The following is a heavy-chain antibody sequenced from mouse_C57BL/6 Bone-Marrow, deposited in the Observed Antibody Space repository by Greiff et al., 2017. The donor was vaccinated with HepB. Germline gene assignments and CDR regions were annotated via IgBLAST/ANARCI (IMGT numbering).Heavy chain of an antibody. V-gene: IGHV5-4*01. CDR2: ISDGGSYT. CDR1: GFTFSSYA. J-gene: IGHJ1*03. Sequence: EVKVVESGGGLVKPGGSLKLSCAASGFTFSSYAMSWVRQTPEKRLEWVATISDGGSYTYYPANVKGRFTISRDNAKNNLYLLMSHLQSEDTAMYYCGREYFDVWGTGTTVTVSA. CDR3: GREYFDV.